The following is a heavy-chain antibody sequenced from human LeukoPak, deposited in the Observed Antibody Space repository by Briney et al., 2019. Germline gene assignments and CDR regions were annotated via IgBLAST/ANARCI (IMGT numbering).Heavy chain of an antibody. J-gene: IGHJ4*02. D-gene: IGHD6-19*01. V-gene: IGHV3-23*01. CDR2: ISGSGGST. Sequence: GGSLRLSCAASGFTFSSYGMSWVRQAPGKGLEWVSAISGSGGSTYYADSVKGRFTISRDNAKNSLYLQMNSLRAEDTAVYYCAKHGIAVAGTSSGSDYWGQGTLVTVSS. CDR3: AKHGIAVAGTSSGSDY. CDR1: GFTFSSYG.